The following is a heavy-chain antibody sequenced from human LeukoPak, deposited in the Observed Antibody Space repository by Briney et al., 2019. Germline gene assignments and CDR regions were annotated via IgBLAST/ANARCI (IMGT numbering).Heavy chain of an antibody. CDR2: INPNSGGT. D-gene: IGHD2-8*01. CDR1: GYTFTGYY. V-gene: IGHV1-2*02. J-gene: IGHJ5*02. Sequence: ASVKVSCKASGYTFTGYYIHWVRQAPGQGLEWMGWINPNSGGTNYAQKFQGRVTMTRDTSISTAYMELSRLRSDDTAVYYCARDPNKPYCTNGVCYPYNWFDPWGQGTLVTVSS. CDR3: ARDPNKPYCTNGVCYPYNWFDP.